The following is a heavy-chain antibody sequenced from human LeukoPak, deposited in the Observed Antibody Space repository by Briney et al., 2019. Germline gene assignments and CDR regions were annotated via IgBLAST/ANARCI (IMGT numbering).Heavy chain of an antibody. D-gene: IGHD6-19*01. J-gene: IGHJ4*02. CDR1: GFTFSTSW. CDR3: ARDSSGPFEY. Sequence: PGGSLRLSCAASGFTFSTSWMGWARQAPGKGLVWVSHINGDGSTSKYADSVKGRFTISRDNAKNTLYLQMNSLRADDTAMYYCARDSSGPFEYWGQGTLVTVS. CDR2: INGDGSTS. V-gene: IGHV3-74*01.